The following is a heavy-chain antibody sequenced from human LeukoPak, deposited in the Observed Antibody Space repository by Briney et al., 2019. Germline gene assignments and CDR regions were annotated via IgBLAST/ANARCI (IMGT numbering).Heavy chain of an antibody. D-gene: IGHD6-19*01. J-gene: IGHJ4*02. Sequence: SETLSLTCAVYGESFSDYYWSWIRQPPGKGLEWIGEINHSGSTNYNPSLKSRVTISVDTSKNQFSLKLSSVTAADTAVYYCARDRAVAGTGDYWGQGTLVTVSS. CDR2: INHSGST. V-gene: IGHV4-34*01. CDR1: GESFSDYY. CDR3: ARDRAVAGTGDY.